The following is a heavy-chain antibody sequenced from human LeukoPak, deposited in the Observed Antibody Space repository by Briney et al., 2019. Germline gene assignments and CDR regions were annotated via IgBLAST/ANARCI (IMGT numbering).Heavy chain of an antibody. Sequence: GGSLRLSCTASGFSVNSYSMNWVRQAPGKGLEWVSSFITDDSSTHYADSVQGRFTISRDKSENTLYLQMNSLRAEDTAVYCCAKDGRGILCESWGQGTLVTVSS. CDR3: AKDGRGILCES. V-gene: IGHV3-23*01. CDR2: FITDDSST. J-gene: IGHJ5*02. CDR1: GFSVNSYS. D-gene: IGHD3-10*01.